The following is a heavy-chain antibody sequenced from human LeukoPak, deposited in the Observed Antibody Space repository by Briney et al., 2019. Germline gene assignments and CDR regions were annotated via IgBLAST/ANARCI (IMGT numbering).Heavy chain of an antibody. V-gene: IGHV3-30*01. CDR3: ARAWDTTILPGPFDY. Sequence: GRSLRLSCAASGFTFSTYAMHWIRQALGKGLEWVTSISYDGSDKFFAHSVQGRFTISRDNSKNTLFLQMNSLRAEDTAVYYCARAWDTTILPGPFDYWGQGTLVTVSS. CDR1: GFTFSTYA. CDR2: ISYDGSDK. D-gene: IGHD5-18*01. J-gene: IGHJ4*02.